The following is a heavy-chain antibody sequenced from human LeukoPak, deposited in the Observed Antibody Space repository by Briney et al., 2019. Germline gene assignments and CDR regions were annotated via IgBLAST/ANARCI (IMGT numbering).Heavy chain of an antibody. CDR1: GFTFSSYS. J-gene: IGHJ4*02. CDR3: AREARTTVTTDY. D-gene: IGHD4-17*01. Sequence: PGGSLRLSCAASGFTFSSYSMTWVRQAPGKGLEWVSSISSSSSYIYYADSVKGRFTISRDNAKNSLYLQMNSLRAEDTAVYYCAREARTTVTTDYWGQGTLVTVSS. CDR2: ISSSSSYI. V-gene: IGHV3-21*01.